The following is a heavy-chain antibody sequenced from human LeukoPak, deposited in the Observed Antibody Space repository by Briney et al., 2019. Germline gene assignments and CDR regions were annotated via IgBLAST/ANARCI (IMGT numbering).Heavy chain of an antibody. CDR2: INPNSGGT. CDR3: ARADKGSSWRDAFDI. Sequence: ASVKVSCKASGYTFTGYYMHWVRQAPGQGLEWMGWINPNSGGTNYAQKFQGWVTMTRDTSISTAYMELSRLRSDDTAVYYCARADKGSSWRDAFDIWGQGTMVTVSS. CDR1: GYTFTGYY. V-gene: IGHV1-2*04. D-gene: IGHD6-13*01. J-gene: IGHJ3*02.